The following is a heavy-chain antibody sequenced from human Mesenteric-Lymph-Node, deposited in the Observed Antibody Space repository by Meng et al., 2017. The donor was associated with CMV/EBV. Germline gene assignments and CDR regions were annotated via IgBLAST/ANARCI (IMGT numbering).Heavy chain of an antibody. Sequence: NVSCKASGYTFTSYAMHWVRQAPGQRLEWMGWINAGNGNTKYSQKFQDRVTITRDTSASTAYMELSSLRSEDTAVYYCARDTTGTPDSWGQGTLVTVSS. CDR1: GYTFTSYA. CDR2: INAGNGNT. J-gene: IGHJ4*02. D-gene: IGHD1-1*01. V-gene: IGHV1-3*01. CDR3: ARDTTGTPDS.